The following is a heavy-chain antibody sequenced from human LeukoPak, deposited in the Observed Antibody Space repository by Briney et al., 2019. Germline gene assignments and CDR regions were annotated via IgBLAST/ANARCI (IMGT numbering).Heavy chain of an antibody. CDR1: GFTFSSYA. Sequence: SGGSLRLSCAASGFTFSSYAMHWVRQAPGKGLEWVAVISYDGSNKYYADSVKGRFTISRDNSKNTLYLQMNSLRAEDTAVYYCATTRVCGGVLLRPSCLYFEDWGQGALVTASS. D-gene: IGHD3-10*01. CDR3: ATTRVCGGVLLRPSCLYFED. V-gene: IGHV3-30-3*01. CDR2: ISYDGSNK. J-gene: IGHJ4*02.